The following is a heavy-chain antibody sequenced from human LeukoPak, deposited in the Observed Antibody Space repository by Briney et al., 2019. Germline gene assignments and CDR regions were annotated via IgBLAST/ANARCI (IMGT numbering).Heavy chain of an antibody. CDR1: GGSFSGYY. CDR3: ARVSDGYNYGY. CDR2: INHSGST. J-gene: IGHJ4*02. D-gene: IGHD5-24*01. Sequence: SETLSLTCAVYGGSFSGYYWSWIRQPPGKGLEWIGEINHSGSTNYNPSLKSRVTISVDTSKNQFSPKLSSVTAADTAVYYCARVSDGYNYGYWGQGTLVTVSS. V-gene: IGHV4-34*01.